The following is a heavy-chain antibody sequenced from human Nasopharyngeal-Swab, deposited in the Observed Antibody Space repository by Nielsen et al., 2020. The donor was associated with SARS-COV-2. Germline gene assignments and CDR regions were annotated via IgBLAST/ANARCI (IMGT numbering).Heavy chain of an antibody. Sequence: GESLKISCSASGLTLSSYALHWVRQAPGKGLEYVSAISSNGLTTYYADAVKGRFTISRDNSKNTLYLQMSSLRPEDTAVYYCVRSVRSAFEIWGQGTMVTVSS. CDR2: ISSNGLTT. J-gene: IGHJ3*02. CDR3: VRSVRSAFEI. CDR1: GLTLSSYA. D-gene: IGHD4-17*01. V-gene: IGHV3-64D*06.